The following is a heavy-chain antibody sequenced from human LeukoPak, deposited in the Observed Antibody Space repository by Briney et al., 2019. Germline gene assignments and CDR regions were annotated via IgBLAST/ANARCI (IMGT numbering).Heavy chain of an antibody. Sequence: ASVKVSCKTSGYTFTGYYIHWVRQSPGQGLEWMGRINPNIGGTDYSQKFQGRVTMTRDTSINTAYMELSRLRSDDTAVYYCARSRDTNSYPPYYYYYMDVWGKGTTVTVSS. CDR1: GYTFTGYY. D-gene: IGHD1-1*01. CDR2: INPNIGGT. J-gene: IGHJ6*03. V-gene: IGHV1-2*06. CDR3: ARSRDTNSYPPYYYYYMDV.